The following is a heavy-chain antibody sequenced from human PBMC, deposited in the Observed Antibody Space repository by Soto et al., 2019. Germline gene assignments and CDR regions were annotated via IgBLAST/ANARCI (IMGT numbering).Heavy chain of an antibody. V-gene: IGHV4-59*01. CDR3: ARDLWGYCGTDCYPLDV. D-gene: IGHD2-21*02. CDR1: GGSXNNYY. CDR2: IYYSGST. Sequence: LSLTCTVSGGSXNNYYWSWIRQPPGKGLEWIGYIYYSGSTSYNPSLKSRDTISVDTSKNQFSLKLNSVTAADTAVYYCARDLWGYCGTDCYPLDVWAQGTTVTVSS. J-gene: IGHJ6*02.